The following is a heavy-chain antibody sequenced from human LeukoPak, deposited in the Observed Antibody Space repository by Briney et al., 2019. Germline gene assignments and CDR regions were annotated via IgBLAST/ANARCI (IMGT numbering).Heavy chain of an antibody. D-gene: IGHD2-8*01. Sequence: ASVKVSCKASGYTLTTYGISWVRQAPGQGLEWMGWISVYNGNTNYAQKFQGRVTMTTDTSTSTAYMELRSLRSDDTAMYYCARGQYCTNGVCYMSPWGYWGQGTLVTVSS. V-gene: IGHV1-18*01. J-gene: IGHJ4*02. CDR2: ISVYNGNT. CDR3: ARGQYCTNGVCYMSPWGY. CDR1: GYTLTTYG.